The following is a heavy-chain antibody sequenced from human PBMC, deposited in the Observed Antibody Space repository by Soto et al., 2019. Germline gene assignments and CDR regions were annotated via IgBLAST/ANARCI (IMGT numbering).Heavy chain of an antibody. V-gene: IGHV1-3*01. J-gene: IGHJ6*02. CDR1: GYTFTSYA. D-gene: IGHD2-2*01. CDR2: INAGNGNT. Sequence: ASVKVSCKASGYTFTSYAMHWVRQAPGQRLEWMGWINAGNGNTKYSQKFQGRVTITRDTSASTAYMELSSLRSEDTAVYYCAIDRRISTSLFVMDVWGQGTTVTGSS. CDR3: AIDRRISTSLFVMDV.